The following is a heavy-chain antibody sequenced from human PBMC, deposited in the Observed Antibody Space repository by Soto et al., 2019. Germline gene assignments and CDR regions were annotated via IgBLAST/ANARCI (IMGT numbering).Heavy chain of an antibody. J-gene: IGHJ6*03. CDR3: ARVRDEGDWRYMDV. D-gene: IGHD2-21*02. CDR1: GGSISSGGYY. V-gene: IGHV4-31*03. Sequence: SETLSLTCTVSGGSISSGGYYWSWIRQHPGKGLEWIGYIYYSGSTYYNPSLKSRVTISVDTSKNQFSLKLSSVTAADTAVYYCARVRDEGDWRYMDVWGKGTTVTVSS. CDR2: IYYSGST.